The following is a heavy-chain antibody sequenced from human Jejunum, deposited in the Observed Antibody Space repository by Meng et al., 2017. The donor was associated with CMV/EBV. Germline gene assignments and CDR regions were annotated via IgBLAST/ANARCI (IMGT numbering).Heavy chain of an antibody. Sequence: AGSYINWLRQSPGQGLEWMGWTNPNNGGTNYAPKFQGRVTMTSDTSTSTAYMDLSRLTSDDTAVYYCTRDLYCGGNCYSAVDYWGQGTLVTVSS. V-gene: IGHV1-2*02. CDR1: AGSY. D-gene: IGHD2-21*01. CDR2: TNPNNGGT. CDR3: TRDLYCGGNCYSAVDY. J-gene: IGHJ4*02.